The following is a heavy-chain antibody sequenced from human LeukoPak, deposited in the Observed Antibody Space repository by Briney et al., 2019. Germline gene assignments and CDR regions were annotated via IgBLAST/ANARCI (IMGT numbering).Heavy chain of an antibody. CDR1: GLTFSSYA. J-gene: IGHJ6*02. Sequence: GGSLRLSCAASGLTFSSYAMRWVRQAPGKGLEWVSSITDSGDTTYYADSVKGRFTIARDNSKNTLYLQMNSMRAEDTAVYHCAKREHVSRVVPASISSCCGMDVWGQGTTVTVSS. CDR2: ITDSGDTT. D-gene: IGHD2-2*01. CDR3: AKREHVSRVVPASISSCCGMDV. V-gene: IGHV3-23*01.